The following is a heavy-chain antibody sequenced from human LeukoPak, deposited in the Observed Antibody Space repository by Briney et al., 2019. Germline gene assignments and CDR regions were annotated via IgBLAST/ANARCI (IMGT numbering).Heavy chain of an antibody. CDR3: ARGSYSSSSKTFDY. J-gene: IGHJ4*02. D-gene: IGHD6-13*01. CDR1: GFTFSSYA. V-gene: IGHV3-30*04. Sequence: GGSLRLSCAASGFTFSSYAMHWVRQAPDKGLEWVALISYDGSINDYADSVKGRFTISRDNSKNTLYLQMNSLRADDTAMYYCARGSYSSSSKTFDYWGQGTLVTVSS. CDR2: ISYDGSIN.